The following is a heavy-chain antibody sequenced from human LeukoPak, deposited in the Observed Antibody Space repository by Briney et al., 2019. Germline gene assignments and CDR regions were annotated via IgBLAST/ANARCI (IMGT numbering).Heavy chain of an antibody. V-gene: IGHV3-23*01. Sequence: PGGSLRLSCGASGFTFSSYAMSWVRQAPGKGLEWVSAISGSDYTTYYADSVKGRFTISRDNARNSLYLQMNSLRAEDTAVYYCARDSRRGWELLAGTDYWGQGTLVTVSS. CDR3: ARDSRRGWELLAGTDY. D-gene: IGHD1-26*01. CDR2: ISGSDYTT. CDR1: GFTFSSYA. J-gene: IGHJ4*02.